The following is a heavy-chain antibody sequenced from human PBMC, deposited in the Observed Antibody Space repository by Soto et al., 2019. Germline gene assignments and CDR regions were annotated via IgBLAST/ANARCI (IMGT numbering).Heavy chain of an antibody. V-gene: IGHV1-18*01. J-gene: IGHJ3*01. Sequence: QAQLLQSEPELRKPGASVKVSCKASGYAFTSYGINWVRRAPGQGLEWVGWMSTYNENKVCAQKLQGRVAMTMDAATSTAYLDLGPLRSDDTAVYYCAKDAREAAPSDVWGQGTMVTVSS. CDR3: AKDAREAAPSDV. D-gene: IGHD2-15*01. CDR1: GYAFTSYG. CDR2: MSTYNENK.